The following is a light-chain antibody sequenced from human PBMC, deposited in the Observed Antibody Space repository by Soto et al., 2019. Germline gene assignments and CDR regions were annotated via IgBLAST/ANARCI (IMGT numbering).Light chain of an antibody. Sequence: IQMTQSPLLLSASVGDRVTITCRASQAISTYLAWFQQKPGKAPKSLIFGASNLQSGVPSRFSGSGSGTDFTLTISSLQPEDVATYYCQHYNNYPITFGQGTRLEIK. CDR2: GAS. CDR1: QAISTY. J-gene: IGKJ5*01. V-gene: IGKV1-16*01. CDR3: QHYNNYPIT.